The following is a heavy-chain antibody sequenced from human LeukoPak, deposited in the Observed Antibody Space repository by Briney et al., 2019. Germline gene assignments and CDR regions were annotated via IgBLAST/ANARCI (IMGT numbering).Heavy chain of an antibody. V-gene: IGHV3-53*01. CDR2: VYTGGST. CDR3: ATSPASSCLDY. J-gene: IGHJ4*02. CDR1: GFSVSTNY. D-gene: IGHD6-13*01. Sequence: GGSLRLSYAASGFSVSTNYMSWVRQGPGKGLEWISVVYTGGSTYYADSVKGRFTISRDNSKNTLYLQMNSLRAEDTAVYYCATSPASSCLDYWGQGTLVTVSS.